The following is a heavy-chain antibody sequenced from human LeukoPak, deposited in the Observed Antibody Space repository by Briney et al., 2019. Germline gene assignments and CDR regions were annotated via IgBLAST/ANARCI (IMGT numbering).Heavy chain of an antibody. Sequence: SETLSLTCAVCGGSFSGYYWSWIRQPPGKGLEWIGEINHSGSTNYNPSLKSRVTISVDTSKNQFSLKLSSVTAADTAVYYCARGFPTIIRDWGQGTLVTVSS. CDR2: INHSGST. D-gene: IGHD3-3*01. J-gene: IGHJ4*02. CDR3: ARGFPTIIRD. V-gene: IGHV4-34*01. CDR1: GGSFSGYY.